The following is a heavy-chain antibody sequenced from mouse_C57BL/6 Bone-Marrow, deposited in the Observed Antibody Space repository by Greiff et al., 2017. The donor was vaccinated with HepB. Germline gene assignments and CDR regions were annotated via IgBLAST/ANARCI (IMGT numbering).Heavy chain of an antibody. CDR3: ARESTTVVARYWYFDV. CDR2: ISSGSSTI. D-gene: IGHD1-1*01. Sequence: EVKVVESGGGLVKPGGSLKLSCAASGFTFSDYGMHWVRQAPEKGLEWVAYISSGSSTIYYADTVKGRFTISRDNAKNTLFLQMTSLRSEDTAMYYCARESTTVVARYWYFDVWGTGTTVTVSS. V-gene: IGHV5-17*01. J-gene: IGHJ1*03. CDR1: GFTFSDYG.